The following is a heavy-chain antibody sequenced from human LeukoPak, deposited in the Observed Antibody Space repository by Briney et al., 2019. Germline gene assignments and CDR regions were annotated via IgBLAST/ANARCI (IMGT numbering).Heavy chain of an antibody. CDR2: ISGSGGNT. D-gene: IGHD3-22*01. J-gene: IGHJ4*02. Sequence: PGGSLILSCAASGFTFSDYAMTWVRQAPGKGLVWVSGISGSGGNTYYADSVKGRFTISRDNSKSTLYLQMDSLRAEDTAVYYCAKSRGDSSGYYYPLDYWGQGTLVTVSS. CDR3: AKSRGDSSGYYYPLDY. CDR1: GFTFSDYA. V-gene: IGHV3-23*01.